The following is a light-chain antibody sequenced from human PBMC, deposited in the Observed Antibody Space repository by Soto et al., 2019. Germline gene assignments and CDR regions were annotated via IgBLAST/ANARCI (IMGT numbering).Light chain of an antibody. J-gene: IGLJ3*02. CDR1: SSDIGAGYD. Sequence: QPVLTQPPSVSGAPGQRVTISCTGSSSDIGAGYDVHWYQQFPGTAPKLLIYGNNNRPSGVPDRFSGSKSGTSASLAITGLQAADEADYYCQSYDSSLSASVFGGGTKLTVL. CDR3: QSYDSSLSASV. V-gene: IGLV1-40*01. CDR2: GNN.